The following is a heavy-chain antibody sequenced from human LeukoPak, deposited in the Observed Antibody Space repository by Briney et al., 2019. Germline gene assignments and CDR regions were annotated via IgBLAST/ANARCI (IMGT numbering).Heavy chain of an antibody. CDR2: IRYDGSNK. J-gene: IGHJ4*02. D-gene: IGHD5-18*01. CDR3: AKEGTAMVLGDY. V-gene: IGHV3-30*02. Sequence: GGSLRLSCAASGFTFSSYGMHWVRQAPGKGLEWVAFIRYDGSNKYYADSVKGRFTISRDNSKNTLYLQMNSLRAEDTAVYYCAKEGTAMVLGDYWGQGTLVTVSS. CDR1: GFTFSSYG.